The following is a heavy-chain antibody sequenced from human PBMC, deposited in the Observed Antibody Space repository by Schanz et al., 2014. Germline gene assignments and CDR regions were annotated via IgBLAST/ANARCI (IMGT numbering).Heavy chain of an antibody. V-gene: IGHV3-7*01. CDR1: GFSVGNKY. J-gene: IGHJ4*02. CDR2: IKRDGSEK. CDR3: ARKVVATIGGYYDN. Sequence: EVQLVESGGGLVQPGGSLRLSCAASGFSVGNKYMNWVRQAPGKGLEWVANIKRDGSEKNYLDSVKGRFTISRDNAKNSLFLQMNSLRAEDTAVYYCARKVVATIGGYYDNWGQGTLVIVSS. D-gene: IGHD5-12*01.